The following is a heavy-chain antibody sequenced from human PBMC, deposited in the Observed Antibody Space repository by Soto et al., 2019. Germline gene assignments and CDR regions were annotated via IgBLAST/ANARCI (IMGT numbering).Heavy chain of an antibody. Sequence: QVQLVESGGGVVQPGRSLRLSCAASGFTFSSYGMHWVRQAPGKGLEWVAVISYDGSNKYYADSVKGRFTISRDNSKNTLYLQMNSLRADDTAVYYCAKDLWGNYYDSSGYYSSYYYGMDVWGQGTTVTVSS. D-gene: IGHD3-22*01. V-gene: IGHV3-30*18. CDR3: AKDLWGNYYDSSGYYSSYYYGMDV. J-gene: IGHJ6*02. CDR1: GFTFSSYG. CDR2: ISYDGSNK.